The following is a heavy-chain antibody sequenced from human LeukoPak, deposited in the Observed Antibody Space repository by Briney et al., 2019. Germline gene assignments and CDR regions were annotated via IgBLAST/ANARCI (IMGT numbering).Heavy chain of an antibody. J-gene: IGHJ4*02. D-gene: IGHD2-15*01. CDR2: IYYSGST. V-gene: IGHV4-59*01. Sequence: SETLSLXCTVSGGSISSYYWSWIRRPPGKGLEWIGYIYYSGSTNYNPSLKSRVTISVDTSKNQFSLKLSSVTAADTAVYYCARLGYCSGGSCYSLYYFDYWGQGTLVTVSS. CDR3: ARLGYCSGGSCYSLYYFDY. CDR1: GGSISSYY.